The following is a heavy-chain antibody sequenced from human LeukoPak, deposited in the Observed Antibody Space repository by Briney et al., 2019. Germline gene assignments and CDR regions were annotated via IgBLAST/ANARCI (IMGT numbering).Heavy chain of an antibody. J-gene: IGHJ4*02. CDR3: ARGPLGYSSGWYEGEFDY. CDR1: GGTFSSYA. CDR2: IIPIFGTA. D-gene: IGHD6-19*01. V-gene: IGHV1-69*13. Sequence: GASVKVSCKASGGTFSSYAISWVRQAPGQGLEWMGGIIPIFGTANYAQKFQGRVTITADESTSTAYMELSSLRSEDTAVYYCARGPLGYSSGWYEGEFDYWGQGTLVTVSS.